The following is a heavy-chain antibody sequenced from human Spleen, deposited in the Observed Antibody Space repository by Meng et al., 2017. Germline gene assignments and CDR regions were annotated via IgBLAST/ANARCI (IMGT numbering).Heavy chain of an antibody. J-gene: IGHJ3*02. V-gene: IGHV3-74*01. CDR3: ARVRFSVVRGVSGKNDAFDI. CDR2: INTDGSST. D-gene: IGHD3-10*01. CDR1: NFTFSSYG. Sequence: GASLKISCASSNFTFSSYGLHWVRQAPGKGLLWVSRINTDGSSTTSVDSVKGRFTISRDNAKDTVYMQMNSLRAEDTAVYYCARVRFSVVRGVSGKNDAFDIWGRGTMVTVSS.